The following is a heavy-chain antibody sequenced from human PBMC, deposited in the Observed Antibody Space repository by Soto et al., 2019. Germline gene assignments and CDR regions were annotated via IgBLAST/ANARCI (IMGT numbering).Heavy chain of an antibody. CDR2: ISYDGSNK. D-gene: IGHD3-22*01. Sequence: GGSLRLSCAASGFTFSSYAMRWVRQAPGKGLEWVAVISYDGSNKYYADSVKGRFTISRDNSKNTLYLQMNSLRAEDTAVYYCAESVDYYDSSPAWFDPWGQGTLVTVSS. V-gene: IGHV3-30-3*01. CDR3: AESVDYYDSSPAWFDP. CDR1: GFTFSSYA. J-gene: IGHJ5*02.